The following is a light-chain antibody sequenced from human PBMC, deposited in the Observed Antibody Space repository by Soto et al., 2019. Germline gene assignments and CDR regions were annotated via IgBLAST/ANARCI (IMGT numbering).Light chain of an antibody. Sequence: EIVLTQSPDTLSLSPGERATLSFRASQSISSSYLTWYQQKPGQAPRLLIYGASTRSTGIPDRFSGSGSGTDFTLSISRLEPEDFAVYYCQYYGSSLYTVGQGTKLEVK. CDR1: QSISSSY. V-gene: IGKV3-20*01. CDR2: GAS. J-gene: IGKJ2*01. CDR3: QYYGSSLYT.